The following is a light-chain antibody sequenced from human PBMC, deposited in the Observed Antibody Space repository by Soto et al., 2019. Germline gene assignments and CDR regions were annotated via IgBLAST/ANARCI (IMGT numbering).Light chain of an antibody. V-gene: IGLV2-14*01. CDR1: SSDVGGYNH. CDR3: SSYTSSTPWV. Sequence: QSALTQPASVSGSPGQSITISCTGTSSDVGGYNHVSWFQQHPGKAPKLMIYEVTNRPSGVSNRFSGSKSGNTASLSISGLQAEDEADYCCSSYTSSTPWVFGGGTKVTVL. CDR2: EVT. J-gene: IGLJ3*02.